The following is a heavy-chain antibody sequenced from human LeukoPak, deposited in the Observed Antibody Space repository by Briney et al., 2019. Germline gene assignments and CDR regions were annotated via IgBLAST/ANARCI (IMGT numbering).Heavy chain of an antibody. CDR3: ARALPSPLYSGSYADAFDI. V-gene: IGHV3-21*01. Sequence: PGGSLRLSCAASGFTFSSYSMNWVRQAPGKGLEWVSSISSSSYIYYADSVKGRFTISRDNAKNSLYLQMNSLRAEDTAVYYCARALPSPLYSGSYADAFDIWGQGTMVTVSS. D-gene: IGHD1-26*01. CDR1: GFTFSSYS. J-gene: IGHJ3*02. CDR2: ISSSSYI.